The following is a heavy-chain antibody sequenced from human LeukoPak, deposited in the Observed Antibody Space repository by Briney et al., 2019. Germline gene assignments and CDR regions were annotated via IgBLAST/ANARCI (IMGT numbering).Heavy chain of an antibody. D-gene: IGHD5-12*01. CDR3: ATSVGDGYDSN. V-gene: IGHV3-48*04. CDR1: GFTLSSHS. Sequence: GGSLRLSCAASGFTLSSHSMNWVRQAPGKGLEWVSYISSSSSTIYYADSVKGRFTISRDNAKNSLYLQMNSLRAEDTAVYYCATSVGDGYDSNWGQGTLVTVSS. J-gene: IGHJ4*02. CDR2: ISSSSSTI.